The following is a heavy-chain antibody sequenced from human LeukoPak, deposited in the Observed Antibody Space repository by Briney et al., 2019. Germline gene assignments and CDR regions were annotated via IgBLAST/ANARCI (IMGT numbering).Heavy chain of an antibody. CDR1: GFTFSSYS. Sequence: PGGSLRLSCAASGFTFSSYSMNWVRQAPGKGLEWVSYISSSSSTIYYADSVKGRFTISRDNAKNSLYLQMNSLRAEDTAVYYCARGRTYYDFWSGPSTRDAFDIWGQGTMVTVSS. J-gene: IGHJ3*02. D-gene: IGHD3-3*01. CDR3: ARGRTYYDFWSGPSTRDAFDI. V-gene: IGHV3-48*01. CDR2: ISSSSSTI.